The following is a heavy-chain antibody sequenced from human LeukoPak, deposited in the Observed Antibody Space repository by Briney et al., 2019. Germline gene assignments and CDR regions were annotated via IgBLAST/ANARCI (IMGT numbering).Heavy chain of an antibody. D-gene: IGHD2-2*01. Sequence: PSETLSLTCTVSGGSISNYYWNWIRQPPGKGLEWIGYIYYTGNTNYNPSLKSRVTISVDTSKNQFSLKLSSVTAADTAVHYCARSGSTYCSSTSCPNYYFDYWGQGTLVTVSS. J-gene: IGHJ4*02. CDR3: ARSGSTYCSSTSCPNYYFDY. CDR1: GGSISNYY. V-gene: IGHV4-59*12. CDR2: IYYTGNT.